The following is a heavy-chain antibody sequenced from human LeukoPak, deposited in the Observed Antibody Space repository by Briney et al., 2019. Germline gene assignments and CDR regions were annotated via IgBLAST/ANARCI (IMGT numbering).Heavy chain of an antibody. Sequence: GGSLRLSCAASGFTFSSYSMNWVRQAPGKGLEWVSSISSSSSYIYYADSVKGRFTISRDNAKNSLYLQMNSLRAEDTAVYYCARERDDFWSGPGRWFDPWGQGTLVTVSP. V-gene: IGHV3-21*01. CDR2: ISSSSSYI. D-gene: IGHD3-3*01. CDR1: GFTFSSYS. CDR3: ARERDDFWSGPGRWFDP. J-gene: IGHJ5*02.